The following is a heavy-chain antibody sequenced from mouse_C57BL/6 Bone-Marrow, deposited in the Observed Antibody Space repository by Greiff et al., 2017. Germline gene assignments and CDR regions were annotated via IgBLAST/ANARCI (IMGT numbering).Heavy chain of an antibody. CDR1: GFTFSSYA. D-gene: IGHD4-1*01. CDR3: ARGWDYYAMDY. Sequence: EVQLVESGGGLVKPGGSLKLSCAASGFTFSSYAMSWVRQTPEKRLEWVATISDGGSYTYYPDNVKGRFTISRDYAKNNLYLQMSLLKSEDTAMYFCARGWDYYAMDYWGQGTSVTVSS. V-gene: IGHV5-4*01. CDR2: ISDGGSYT. J-gene: IGHJ4*01.